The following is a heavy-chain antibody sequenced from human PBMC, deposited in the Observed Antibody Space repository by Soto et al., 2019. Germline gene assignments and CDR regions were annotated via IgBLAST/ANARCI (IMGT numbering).Heavy chain of an antibody. CDR2: GYYGGRT. CDR3: ARHGAYSTSVYYYYGMDV. D-gene: IGHD6-13*01. J-gene: IGHJ6*02. CDR1: GGFINNSAYY. Sequence: QVHLQESGPGLVKPSETLSLTCTVSGGFINNSAYYWGWIRQPPGKGLDWIASGYYGGRTYYNPSLKSRVTLSLDTSKSRFSLGLSSVTAADTAVYYCARHGAYSTSVYYYYGMDVWGQGTTVTVSS. V-gene: IGHV4-39*01.